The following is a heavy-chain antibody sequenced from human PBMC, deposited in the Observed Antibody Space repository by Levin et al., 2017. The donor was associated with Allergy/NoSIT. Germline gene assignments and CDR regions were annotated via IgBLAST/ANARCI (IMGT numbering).Heavy chain of an antibody. Sequence: AGGSLRLSCAASGFSARTRGITWVRQAPGKGLEWVSGISGGSGTTHYADSMKGRFTVSSDDSNNTVHLHMNSLRAEDTARYYCARWNGYGDAWGQGILVIVSS. CDR1: GFSARTRG. CDR3: ARWNGYGDA. J-gene: IGHJ5*02. D-gene: IGHD1-1*01. CDR2: ISGGSGTT. V-gene: IGHV3-23*01.